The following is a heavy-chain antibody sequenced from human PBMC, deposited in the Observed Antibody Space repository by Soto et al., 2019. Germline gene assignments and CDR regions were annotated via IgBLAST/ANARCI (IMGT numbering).Heavy chain of an antibody. V-gene: IGHV3-33*01. CDR3: TRDLVAYSRSVAFDY. Sequence: QVQLVESGGGVVQPGRSLRLSCATSGFTFSSYGMHWVRQAPGKGLEWVAIIWYDGNNKFYADSVKGRFTISRDNSKNTLYLQMNSLKAEDTALYYCTRDLVAYSRSVAFDYWGQGTLVTVSS. J-gene: IGHJ4*02. CDR1: GFTFSSYG. D-gene: IGHD3-22*01. CDR2: IWYDGNNK.